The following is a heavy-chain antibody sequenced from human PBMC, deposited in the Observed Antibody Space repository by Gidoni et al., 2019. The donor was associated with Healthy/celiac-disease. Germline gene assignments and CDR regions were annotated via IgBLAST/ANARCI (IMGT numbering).Heavy chain of an antibody. V-gene: IGHV1-46*01. Sequence: QVQLVQSRAEVKTPGASVKVSCTASGYTFTSYYMHWVRQAPGQGLEWMGITNPSGGSTSYAQKFQGRVTMTRDTSTSTVYMELSSLRSEDTAVYYCARIRRDGYNYDYWGQGTLVTVSS. J-gene: IGHJ4*02. CDR1: GYTFTSYY. D-gene: IGHD5-12*01. CDR2: TNPSGGST. CDR3: ARIRRDGYNYDY.